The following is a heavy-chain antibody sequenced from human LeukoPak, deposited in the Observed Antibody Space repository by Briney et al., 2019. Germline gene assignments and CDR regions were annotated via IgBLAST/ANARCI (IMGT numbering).Heavy chain of an antibody. CDR3: SRVRTYCSTTSCPYFDS. CDR1: GYTFTGYY. J-gene: IGHJ4*02. Sequence: GASVKVSFKASGYTFTGYYMHWVRQAPGQGLEWMGWINPNSGGTNYAQKFQGRVTMTRNTSISTAYMELTRLRSDDTAVYYCSRVRTYCSTTSCPYFDSWGQGTLVTVSS. D-gene: IGHD2-2*01. V-gene: IGHV1-2*02. CDR2: INPNSGGT.